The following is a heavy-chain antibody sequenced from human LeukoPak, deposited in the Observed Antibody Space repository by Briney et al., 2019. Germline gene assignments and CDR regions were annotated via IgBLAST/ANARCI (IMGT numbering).Heavy chain of an antibody. J-gene: IGHJ5*02. Sequence: NSSETLSLTCAVYGGSFSGYYWSWIRQPPGKGLEWIGEINHSGSTNYNPSLKSRVTISVDTSKNQFSLKLSSVTAADTAVYYCAREKIVVVTATSRRNNWFDPWGQGTLVTVSS. CDR2: INHSGST. V-gene: IGHV4-34*01. CDR1: GGSFSGYY. CDR3: AREKIVVVTATSRRNNWFDP. D-gene: IGHD2-21*02.